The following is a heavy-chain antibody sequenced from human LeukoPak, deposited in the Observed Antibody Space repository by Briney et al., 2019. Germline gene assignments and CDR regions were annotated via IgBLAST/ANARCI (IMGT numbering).Heavy chain of an antibody. CDR3: ASSDYDILTDYPFLSYYMDV. D-gene: IGHD3-9*01. V-gene: IGHV4-59*01. CDR1: GGSISSYY. J-gene: IGHJ6*03. Sequence: SETLSLTCTVSGGSISSYYWSWIRQPARKGLEWVGYIYYSGSTNYNPPLQRRVTISVDTSKNQFSLKLSSVTAADTAVYYCASSDYDILTDYPFLSYYMDVWGKGTTVTVSS. CDR2: IYYSGST.